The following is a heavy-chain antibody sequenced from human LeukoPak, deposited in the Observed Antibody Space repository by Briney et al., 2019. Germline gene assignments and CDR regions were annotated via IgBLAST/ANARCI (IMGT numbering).Heavy chain of an antibody. D-gene: IGHD3-3*01. V-gene: IGHV3-48*01. CDR2: ISSSSSTI. CDR1: GFTFTGYS. Sequence: GGSLRLSCVVSGFTFTGYSMNWVRQAPGKGLEWVSYISSSSSTIYYADSVKGRFTISRDNAKNSLYLQMNSLRAEDTAVYYCAREAWRSAMDVWGKGTTVTVSS. J-gene: IGHJ6*03. CDR3: AREAWRSAMDV.